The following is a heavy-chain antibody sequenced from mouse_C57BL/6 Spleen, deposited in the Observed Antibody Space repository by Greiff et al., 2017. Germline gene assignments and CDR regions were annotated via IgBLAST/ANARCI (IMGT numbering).Heavy chain of an antibody. CDR1: GYSITSGYY. V-gene: IGHV3-6*01. D-gene: IGHD4-1*01. CDR2: ISYDGSN. J-gene: IGHJ3*01. CDR3: ARDNWDVAY. Sequence: DVKLVESGPGLVKPSQSLSLTCSVTGYSITSGYYWNWIRQFPGNKLEWMGYISYDGSNNYNPSLKNRISITRDTSKNQFFLKLNSVTTEDTATYYCARDNWDVAYWGQGTLVTVSA.